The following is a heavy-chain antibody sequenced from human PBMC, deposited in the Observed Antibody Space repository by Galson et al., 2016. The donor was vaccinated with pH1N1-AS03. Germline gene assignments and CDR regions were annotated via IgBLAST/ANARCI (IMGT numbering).Heavy chain of an antibody. Sequence: TLSLTCTVSGGSISSYYWSWIRQPPGKGLEWIGYIFYSGSTFYNASLKSRVTISVDTSKNQFSLKLRSVTAADTAVYYCARRDSSGWYSADYWGQGNMVIVSS. CDR3: ARRDSSGWYSADY. D-gene: IGHD6-19*01. CDR1: GGSISSYY. CDR2: IFYSGST. V-gene: IGHV4-59*08. J-gene: IGHJ4*02.